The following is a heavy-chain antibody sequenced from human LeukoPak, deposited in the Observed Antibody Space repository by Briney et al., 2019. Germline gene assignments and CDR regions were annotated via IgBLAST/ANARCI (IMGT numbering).Heavy chain of an antibody. D-gene: IGHD2-2*01. CDR1: GGSFSSYY. Sequence: SETLSLTCAVYGGSFSSYYWGWIRQPPGKGLEWIGSIYYSGSTYYNPSLKSRVTISVDTSKNQFSLKLSSVTAADTAVYYCARDPISSTRLPGGNWFDPWGQGTLVTVSS. V-gene: IGHV4-39*07. CDR3: ARDPISSTRLPGGNWFDP. J-gene: IGHJ5*02. CDR2: IYYSGST.